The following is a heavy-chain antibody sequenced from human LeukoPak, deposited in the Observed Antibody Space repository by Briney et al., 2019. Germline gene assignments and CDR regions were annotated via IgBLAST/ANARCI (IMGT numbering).Heavy chain of an antibody. Sequence: PSETLSLTCTVSGGSVSSGSYYWSWTRQPPGKGLEWIGYIYYSGSTNYNPSLKSRVTISVDTSKNQFSLKLSSVTAADTAVYYCARLPLIGYCSSTSCLPINYYYYGMDVWGKGTTVTVSS. D-gene: IGHD2-2*01. CDR3: ARLPLIGYCSSTSCLPINYYYYGMDV. J-gene: IGHJ6*04. CDR2: IYYSGST. V-gene: IGHV4-61*01. CDR1: GGSVSSGSYY.